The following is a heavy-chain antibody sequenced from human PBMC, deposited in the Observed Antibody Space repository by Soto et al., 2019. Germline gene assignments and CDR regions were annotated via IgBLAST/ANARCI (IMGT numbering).Heavy chain of an antibody. CDR1: GGTFSSYA. CDR2: IIPIFGTA. J-gene: IGHJ6*02. CDR3: ARDRIAVAGTYYYGMDV. Sequence: SVKVSCKASGGTFSSYAISWVRQAPGQGLEWMGGIIPIFGTANYAQKFQGRVTITADESTSTAYMELSSLRSEDTAVYYCARDRIAVAGTYYYGMDVWGQGTTVTVSS. V-gene: IGHV1-69*13. D-gene: IGHD6-19*01.